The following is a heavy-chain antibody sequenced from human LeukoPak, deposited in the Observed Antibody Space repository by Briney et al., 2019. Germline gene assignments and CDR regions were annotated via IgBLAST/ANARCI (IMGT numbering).Heavy chain of an antibody. J-gene: IGHJ4*02. D-gene: IGHD1-26*01. V-gene: IGHV3-7*01. CDR2: IKEDGSEK. CDR3: ASGRGGSY. Sequence: GGSLRLSCAASGFTFSIYWMTWVRQAPGKGLEWVANIKEDGSEKYYVDSVKGRFTISRDNAKTSLYLQMNSLRTEDTAVYYRASGRGGSYWGQGTLVTVSS. CDR1: GFTFSIYW.